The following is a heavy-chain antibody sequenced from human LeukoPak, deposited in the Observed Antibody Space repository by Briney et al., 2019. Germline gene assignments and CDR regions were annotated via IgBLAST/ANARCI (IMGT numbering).Heavy chain of an antibody. Sequence: EASVKVSCKASGYTFTGYYMHWVRQAPGQGLEWMGWINPNSGGTNYAQKFQGRVTMTRDSSISTAYMELSRLRSDDTAVYYCARDGYNENWFDPWGQGTLVTVSS. CDR3: ARDGYNENWFDP. CDR1: GYTFTGYY. CDR2: INPNSGGT. D-gene: IGHD5-18*01. J-gene: IGHJ5*02. V-gene: IGHV1-2*02.